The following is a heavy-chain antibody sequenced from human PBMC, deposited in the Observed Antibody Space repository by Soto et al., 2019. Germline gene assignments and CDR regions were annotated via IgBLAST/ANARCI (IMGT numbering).Heavy chain of an antibody. J-gene: IGHJ3*02. CDR3: ARVRYGGNSDAFDI. V-gene: IGHV1-18*01. Sequence: GASVNVSCKASGYTFTSYGISWVRQAPGQGLEWMGWISAYNGNTNYAQKLQGRVTMTTDTSTSTAYMELRSLRSDDTAVYYCARVRYGGNSDAFDIWGQGTMVTVSS. D-gene: IGHD2-21*02. CDR1: GYTFTSYG. CDR2: ISAYNGNT.